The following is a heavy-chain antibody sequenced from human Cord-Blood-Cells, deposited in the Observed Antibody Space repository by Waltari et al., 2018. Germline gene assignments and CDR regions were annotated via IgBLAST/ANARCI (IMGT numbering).Heavy chain of an antibody. CDR3: ASGVEYYDFWSGYYNWFDP. CDR1: GFTFSSYS. Sequence: EVQLVESGGGLVKHGWSLRLSCAASGFTFSSYSMNWVSQAPGKGLEWVSSISSSSSYIYYADSVKSRFTISRDNAKNSLYLQMSSLRAEDTAVYYCASGVEYYDFWSGYYNWFDPWGQGTLVTVSS. D-gene: IGHD3-3*01. J-gene: IGHJ5*02. V-gene: IGHV3-21*01. CDR2: ISSSSSYI.